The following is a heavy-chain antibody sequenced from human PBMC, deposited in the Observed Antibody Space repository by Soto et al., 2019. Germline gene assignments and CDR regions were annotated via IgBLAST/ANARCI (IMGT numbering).Heavy chain of an antibody. CDR1: GGSISSYY. Sequence: PSETLSLTCTVSGGSISSYYWSWIRQPPGKGLEWIGYIYYSGSTNYNPSLKSRVTISVDTSKNHFSLKLSSVTAADTAVFYFARGRADYDILTGYPYFDYWGQGTLVTVSS. CDR3: ARGRADYDILTGYPYFDY. D-gene: IGHD3-9*01. J-gene: IGHJ4*02. CDR2: IYYSGST. V-gene: IGHV4-59*01.